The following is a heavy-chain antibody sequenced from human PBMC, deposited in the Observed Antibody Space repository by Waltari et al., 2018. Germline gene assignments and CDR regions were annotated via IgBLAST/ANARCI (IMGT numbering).Heavy chain of an antibody. J-gene: IGHJ6*02. V-gene: IGHV4-61*02. D-gene: IGHD3-10*01. CDR2: ISPSGCP. CDR1: GGSISSDGSY. CDR3: ARAVWFGAGYFYGMDA. Sequence: QVQLQESGPGLLKPSQTLSLSCSVSGGSISSDGSYWTWIRQTAGKGLEWIGRISPSGCPNSSPSLKRRVTISVDTSENQFSLKLTSVTAADAGVYYCARAVWFGAGYFYGMDAWGQGTTVTVSS.